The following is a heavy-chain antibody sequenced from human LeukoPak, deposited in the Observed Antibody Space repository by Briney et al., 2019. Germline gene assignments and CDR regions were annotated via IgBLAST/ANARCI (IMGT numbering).Heavy chain of an antibody. CDR2: ISWNSGSI. Sequence: RSLRLSCAASGFTFDDYAMHWVRQAPGKGLEWVSGISWNSGSIGYADSVKGRFTISRDNAKNSLYLQMNCLRAEDMALYYCAKDKGYGSGSYNYFDYWGQGTLVTVSS. CDR1: GFTFDDYA. V-gene: IGHV3-9*03. D-gene: IGHD3-10*01. CDR3: AKDKGYGSGSYNYFDY. J-gene: IGHJ4*02.